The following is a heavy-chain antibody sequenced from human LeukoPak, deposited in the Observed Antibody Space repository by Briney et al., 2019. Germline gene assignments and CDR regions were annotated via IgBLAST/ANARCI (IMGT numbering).Heavy chain of an antibody. CDR1: GGSISSYY. V-gene: IGHV4-59*01. J-gene: IGHJ3*02. CDR2: IYYSGST. CDR3: ARDHGDYQWAAFDI. Sequence: SETLSLTCTVSGGSISSYYWSWIRQPPGKGLEWIGYIYYSGSTNYNPSLKSRVTISVDTSKNQFSLKLSSVTAADTAVYYCARDHGDYQWAAFDIWGQGTMVTVSS. D-gene: IGHD4-17*01.